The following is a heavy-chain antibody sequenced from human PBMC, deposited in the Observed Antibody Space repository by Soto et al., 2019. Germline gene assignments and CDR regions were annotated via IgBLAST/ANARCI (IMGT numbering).Heavy chain of an antibody. CDR3: AKAHELVPYYYYGMDV. Sequence: GSLRLSCAASGFTFSSYAMSWVRQAPGKGLEWVSAISGSGGSTYYADSVKGRFTISRDNSKNTLYLQMNSLRAEDTAVYYCAKAHELVPYYYYGMDVWGQGTTVTVSS. CDR1: GFTFSSYA. CDR2: ISGSGGST. V-gene: IGHV3-23*01. J-gene: IGHJ6*02. D-gene: IGHD6-6*01.